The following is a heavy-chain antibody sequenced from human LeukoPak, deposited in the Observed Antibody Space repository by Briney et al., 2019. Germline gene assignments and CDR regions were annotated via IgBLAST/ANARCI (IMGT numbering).Heavy chain of an antibody. V-gene: IGHV4-59*01. CDR2: IYYSGST. Sequence: PSETLSLTCTVSGGSISSYSWSWIRQPPGKGLEWIGYIYYSGSTNYNPSLKSRVTISVDTSKNQFSLKLSSVTAADTAVYYCARSDSGSSFGYWGQGTLVTVSS. CDR3: ARSDSGSSFGY. CDR1: GGSISSYS. D-gene: IGHD1-26*01. J-gene: IGHJ4*02.